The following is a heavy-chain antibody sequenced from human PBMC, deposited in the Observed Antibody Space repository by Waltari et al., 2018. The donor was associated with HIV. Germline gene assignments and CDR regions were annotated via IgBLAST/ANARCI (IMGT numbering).Heavy chain of an antibody. D-gene: IGHD3-10*01. CDR3: ARDSNTMVRAFDY. V-gene: IGHV3-21*01. CDR1: GFTFSSDR. J-gene: IGHJ4*02. Sequence: EVQLVESGGGLVKPGGSLRLSCAASGFTFSSDRMYWVRQAPGKGLECVSSISSSSSYIYYADSVKGRFTISRDNAKNSLYLQMNSLRAEDTAVYYCARDSNTMVRAFDYWGQGTLVTVSS. CDR2: ISSSSSYI.